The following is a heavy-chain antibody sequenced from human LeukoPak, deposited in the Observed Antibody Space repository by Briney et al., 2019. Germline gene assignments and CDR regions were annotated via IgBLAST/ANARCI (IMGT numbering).Heavy chain of an antibody. D-gene: IGHD3-9*01. CDR1: GVSISSYY. CDR3: ARGAIKRAFDI. J-gene: IGHJ3*02. Sequence: SETLSLTCTVSGVSISSYYWSWIRQPPGKGLEWIGYIYYSGSTNYNPSLKSRVTISVDTSKNQFSLKLSSVTAADTAVYYCARGAIKRAFDIWGQGTMVTVSS. CDR2: IYYSGST. V-gene: IGHV4-59*01.